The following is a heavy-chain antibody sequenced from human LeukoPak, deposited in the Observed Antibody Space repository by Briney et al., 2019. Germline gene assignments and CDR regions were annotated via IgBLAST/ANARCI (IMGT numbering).Heavy chain of an antibody. Sequence: GGSLRLSCAASGSTFSSYSMNWVRQAPGKGLEWVSSISSSSSYIYYADSVKGRFTISRDNAKNSLYLQMNSLRAEDTAVYYCARARGYYGMDVWGQGTTVTVSS. CDR3: ARARGYYGMDV. CDR1: GSTFSSYS. V-gene: IGHV3-21*01. D-gene: IGHD3-10*01. CDR2: ISSSSSYI. J-gene: IGHJ6*02.